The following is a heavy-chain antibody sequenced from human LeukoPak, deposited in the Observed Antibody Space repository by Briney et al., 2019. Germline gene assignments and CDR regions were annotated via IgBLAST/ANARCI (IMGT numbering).Heavy chain of an antibody. Sequence: GASVKVSCKASGYTFTGYYMHWVRQAPGQGLEGMGWINPNSGGTNYAQKFQGRVTMTRDTSISTAYMELSRLKSDDTAVYYCARDPIAARGYYYYNMDVWGKGTTVTVSS. CDR1: GYTFTGYY. CDR2: INPNSGGT. D-gene: IGHD6-13*01. V-gene: IGHV1-2*02. J-gene: IGHJ6*03. CDR3: ARDPIAARGYYYYNMDV.